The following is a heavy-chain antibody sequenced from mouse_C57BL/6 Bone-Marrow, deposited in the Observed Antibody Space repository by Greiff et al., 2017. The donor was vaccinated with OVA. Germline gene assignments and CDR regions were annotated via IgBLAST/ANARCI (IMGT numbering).Heavy chain of an antibody. J-gene: IGHJ3*01. Sequence: VQLQQSGAELVRPGASVKLSCTASGFNIKDDYIHWVKQRPEQGLEWIGWIDPENGDTEYASKFQGQATITADTSSNTASLQLSSLTSEDTAVYYCTPYYYGSSYGAYWGQGTLVTVSA. D-gene: IGHD1-1*01. CDR3: TPYYYGSSYGAY. CDR1: GFNIKDDY. V-gene: IGHV14-4*01. CDR2: IDPENGDT.